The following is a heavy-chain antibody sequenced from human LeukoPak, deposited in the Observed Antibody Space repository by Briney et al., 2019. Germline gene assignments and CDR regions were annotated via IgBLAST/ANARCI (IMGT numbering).Heavy chain of an antibody. CDR3: ASVEKVGAIPPFYYYGMDG. CDR1: GFTFSSYS. D-gene: IGHD1-26*01. CDR2: ISSSSSAI. J-gene: IGHJ6*02. V-gene: IGHV3-48*01. Sequence: GGSLRLSCAASGFTFSSYSMNWVRQAPGKGLEWVSYISSSSSAIYYADSVKGRFTISRDNARNSLYLQMNSLRAEDTAVYYCASVEKVGAIPPFYYYGMDGWGQGTTVTVS.